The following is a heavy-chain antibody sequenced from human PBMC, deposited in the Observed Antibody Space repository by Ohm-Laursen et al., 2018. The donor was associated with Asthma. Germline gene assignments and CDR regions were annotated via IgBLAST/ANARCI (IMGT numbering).Heavy chain of an antibody. CDR3: ARDVMEWYLPAFDF. D-gene: IGHD3-3*01. CDR2: GGSYYDGGLK. Sequence: SLRLSRAASGFTFRSYAMHWVRQAPGKGLEWVAVGGSYYDGGLKYYADSVNGRFTVSRDDSKNTLYLQMSSLRPDDTAVYYCARDVMEWYLPAFDFWGQGTLVTVSS. CDR1: GFTFRSYA. J-gene: IGHJ4*02. V-gene: IGHV3-30-3*01.